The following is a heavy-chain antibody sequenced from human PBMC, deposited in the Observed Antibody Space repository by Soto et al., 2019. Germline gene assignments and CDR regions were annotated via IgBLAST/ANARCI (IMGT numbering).Heavy chain of an antibody. D-gene: IGHD3-10*01. CDR1: GGTLSDHG. V-gene: IGHV1-69*06. CDR3: ARGVYGSGNYYTGPSAFDI. J-gene: IGHJ3*02. CDR2: TIPVFNTA. Sequence: QVQLEQSGAEVKKPGSSVKVSCKASGGTLSDHGVAWLRQAPGQGLEWMGGTIPVFNTAKYAQKFQGRVTVTADKFTNIAYMELSSWRSEDTAFYFCARGVYGSGNYYTGPSAFDIWGQGTMVIVSS.